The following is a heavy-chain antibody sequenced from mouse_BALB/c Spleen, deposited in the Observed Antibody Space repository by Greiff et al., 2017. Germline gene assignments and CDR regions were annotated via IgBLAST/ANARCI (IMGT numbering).Heavy chain of an antibody. J-gene: IGHJ2*01. CDR3: ARGGYYYGSSYFDY. CDR2: ISDGGSYT. CDR1: GFTFSDYY. D-gene: IGHD1-1*01. Sequence: EVKLMESGGGLVKPGWSLKLSCAASGFTFSDYYMYWVRQTPEKRLEWVATISDGGSYTYYPDSVKGRFTISRDNAKNNLYLQMSSLKSEDTAMYYCARGGYYYGSSYFDYWGQGTTLTVSS. V-gene: IGHV5-4*02.